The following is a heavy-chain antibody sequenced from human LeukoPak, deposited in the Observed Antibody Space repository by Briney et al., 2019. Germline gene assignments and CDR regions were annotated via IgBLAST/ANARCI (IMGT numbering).Heavy chain of an antibody. CDR2: VYWIDNK. J-gene: IGHJ4*02. CDR1: GFSLNTSEVA. Sequence: SGPTLVKPTQTLTLTSTFSGFSLNTSEVAVAWIRQPPGKALEWLALVYWIDNKRYSPSLKSRLTVTKDTSKNQVVLTMTNMDPVDSATYFCAHSSSFLLQFDHWGLGTLVTVSS. CDR3: AHSSSFLLQFDH. V-gene: IGHV2-5*01.